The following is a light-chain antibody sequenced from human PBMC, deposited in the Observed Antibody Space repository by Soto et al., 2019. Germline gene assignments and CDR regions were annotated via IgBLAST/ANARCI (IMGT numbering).Light chain of an antibody. J-gene: IGKJ1*01. CDR2: GAS. Sequence: EIVLTQSPGTLSLSPGEKATLSCRASQSVSSSYLAWYQQKPGQAPRLLIYGASSMATGIPDRFSGSGSGTDFTLTISSLEPEDFAVYYCQQYDTSPRTFGQVTKVE. V-gene: IGKV3-20*01. CDR3: QQYDTSPRT. CDR1: QSVSSSY.